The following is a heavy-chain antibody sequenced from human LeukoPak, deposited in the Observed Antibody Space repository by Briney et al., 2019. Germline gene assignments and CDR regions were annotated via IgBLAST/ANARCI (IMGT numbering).Heavy chain of an antibody. CDR2: INPNSGDT. CDR1: GYTFTGYH. Sequence: GASVNVSCKASGYTFTGYHMHWVRQAPGQGLEWMGRINPNSGDTNYAQKFQARVTMTRDTSISTAYMELSRLRSDDTAVYYCARDYCSSTSCLFDYWGQGTLVTVSS. V-gene: IGHV1-2*06. J-gene: IGHJ4*02. D-gene: IGHD2-2*01. CDR3: ARDYCSSTSCLFDY.